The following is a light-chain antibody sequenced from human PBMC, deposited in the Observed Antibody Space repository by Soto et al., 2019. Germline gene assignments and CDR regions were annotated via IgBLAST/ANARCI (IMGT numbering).Light chain of an antibody. CDR3: QQYGSSGT. V-gene: IGKV3-20*01. J-gene: IGKJ1*01. CDR2: GAS. CDR1: ESISSSY. Sequence: EIVFTQSPGTLSLSPGERATLSCRATESISSSYLAWYQQKPGQAPRLRIYGASSRATGIPDRFSGSGSGTDFTLTISRLEPEEFAVYYCQQYGSSGTFGQGTKVDIK.